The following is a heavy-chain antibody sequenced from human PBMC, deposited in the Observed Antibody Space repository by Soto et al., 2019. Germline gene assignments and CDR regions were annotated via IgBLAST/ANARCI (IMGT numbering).Heavy chain of an antibody. CDR1: GGSMSSYY. Sequence: SEPLSLTCTVSGGSMSSYYWTLIRQPAGKGLEWIGRVYRSGGTHYNPSLKSRVTISLATSKSQFSLRLLSVTDADTAVYYCARGQRFSDWVDPWGQGTLVT. CDR2: VYRSGGT. CDR3: ARGQRFSDWVDP. J-gene: IGHJ5*02. V-gene: IGHV4-4*07. D-gene: IGHD3-3*01.